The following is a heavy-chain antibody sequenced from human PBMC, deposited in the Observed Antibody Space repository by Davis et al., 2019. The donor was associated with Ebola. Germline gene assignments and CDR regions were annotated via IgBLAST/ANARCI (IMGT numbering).Heavy chain of an antibody. CDR2: IYSGGST. D-gene: IGHD3-10*01. Sequence: GESLKISCAASGFTFSSYAMSWVRQAPGKGLEWVSVIYSGGSTYYADSVKGRFTISRDNSKNTLYLQMNSLRAEDTAVYYCARDFSGLWFGEIGAFDIWGQGTMVTVSS. V-gene: IGHV3-53*01. CDR3: ARDFSGLWFGEIGAFDI. CDR1: GFTFSSYA. J-gene: IGHJ3*02.